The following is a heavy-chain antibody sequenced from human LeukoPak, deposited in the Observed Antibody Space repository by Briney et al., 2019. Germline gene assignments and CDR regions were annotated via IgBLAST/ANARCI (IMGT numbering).Heavy chain of an antibody. Sequence: SETLSLTCTVSGGSIGSSYWHWIRQAPGKGLEWIGYIYYTGSTTYNPSLKSRITMSVDTFKNRFSLKMWSVTAADTAVYYCARDPYTSGYYASFDPWGQGTLVTVSS. V-gene: IGHV4-59*01. D-gene: IGHD6-19*01. J-gene: IGHJ5*02. CDR3: ARDPYTSGYYASFDP. CDR2: IYYTGST. CDR1: GGSIGSSY.